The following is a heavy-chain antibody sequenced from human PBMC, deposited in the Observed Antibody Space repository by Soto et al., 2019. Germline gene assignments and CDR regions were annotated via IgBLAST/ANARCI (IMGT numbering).Heavy chain of an antibody. J-gene: IGHJ5*02. CDR1: GGSISSYY. CDR2: IYTSGST. D-gene: IGHD4-4*01. CDR3: ARLTGQDYSNYVVGNWFDP. Sequence: SETLSLTCTVSGGSISSYYWSWIRQPAGKGLEWIGRIYTSGSTNYNPSLKSRVTMSVDTSKNQFSLKLSSVTAADTAVYYCARLTGQDYSNYVVGNWFDPWGQGTLVTVSS. V-gene: IGHV4-4*07.